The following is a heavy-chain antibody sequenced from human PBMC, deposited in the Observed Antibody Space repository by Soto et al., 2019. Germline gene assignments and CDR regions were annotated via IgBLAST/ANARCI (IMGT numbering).Heavy chain of an antibody. J-gene: IGHJ6*02. V-gene: IGHV3-11*06. CDR2: ISSSSGST. CDR1: GFTFSDYY. D-gene: IGHD5-12*01. Sequence: PGGSLRLSCAASGFTFSDYYMSWIRQAPGKGLEYISYISSSSGSTNYADSVNGRFTISRDDAKNSLYLQMSSLRAEETAVYYCARDRGGYDRLYYYHGMDVWGQGTTVTVS. CDR3: ARDRGGYDRLYYYHGMDV.